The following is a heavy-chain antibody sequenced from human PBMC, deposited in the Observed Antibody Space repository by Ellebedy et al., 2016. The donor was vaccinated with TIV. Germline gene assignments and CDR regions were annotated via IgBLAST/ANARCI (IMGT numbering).Heavy chain of an antibody. Sequence: MPSETLSLTCTVSGGSISSYYWSWIRQPPGKGLEWIGYIDYSGSTNYNPSLKSRVTISVDTSKNQFSLRLNSVTAADTAVYYCARVVWQQPVSYAFDIWGQGTMVTVSS. CDR2: IDYSGST. V-gene: IGHV4-59*01. CDR1: GGSISSYY. CDR3: ARVVWQQPVSYAFDI. D-gene: IGHD6-13*01. J-gene: IGHJ3*02.